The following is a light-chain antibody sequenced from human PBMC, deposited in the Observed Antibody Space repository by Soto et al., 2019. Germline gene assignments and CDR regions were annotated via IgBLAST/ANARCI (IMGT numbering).Light chain of an antibody. V-gene: IGKV3-20*01. Sequence: EIVLTQSPGTLSLSPGERATLSCRASQSVGRNYLAWYQQKPGQAPRLLIYDASSRATGIPDSFSGSGSGTDFTLTISRLEPEDFALYYCHQYAASPLTFGQGTKVEIK. CDR3: HQYAASPLT. CDR2: DAS. J-gene: IGKJ1*01. CDR1: QSVGRNY.